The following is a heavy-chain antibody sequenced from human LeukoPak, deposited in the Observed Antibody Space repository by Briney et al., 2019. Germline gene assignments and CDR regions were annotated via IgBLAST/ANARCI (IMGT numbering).Heavy chain of an antibody. CDR2: IIPIFDTA. CDR3: ARGYWCSSISCYLDY. V-gene: IGHV1-69*01. D-gene: IGHD2-2*01. J-gene: IGHJ4*02. Sequence: SVKVSCKASGGTFSSYAISWVRQAPGQGLEWMGGIIPIFDTANYAQKFQGRVTITADESTSTAYMELSSLRSDDTAVYHCARGYWCSSISCYLDYWGQGTLVTVSS. CDR1: GGTFSSYA.